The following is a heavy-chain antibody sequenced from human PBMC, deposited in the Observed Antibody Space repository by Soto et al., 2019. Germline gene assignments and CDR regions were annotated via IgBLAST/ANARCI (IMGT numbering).Heavy chain of an antibody. D-gene: IGHD3-10*01. V-gene: IGHV3-23*01. Sequence: HPGGSLRLSCAASGFTFSSYAMSWVRQAPGKGLEWVSAISGSGGSTYYADSVKGRFTISRDNSKNTLYLQMNSLRAEDTAVYYYAKDQFTMVRGRLFDYWGQGTLVTVSS. CDR3: AKDQFTMVRGRLFDY. J-gene: IGHJ4*02. CDR2: ISGSGGST. CDR1: GFTFSSYA.